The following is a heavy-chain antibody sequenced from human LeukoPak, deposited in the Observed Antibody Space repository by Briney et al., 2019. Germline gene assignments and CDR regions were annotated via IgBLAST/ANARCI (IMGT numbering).Heavy chain of an antibody. CDR3: ARGPPVFGMFAFQSFFDY. Sequence: ASVKVSCKASGYTFTGYYIHWVRQAPGQGLEWMGWISDDSGNKYAQKFQDRVTMTTDSSTRTIYMDLRGLTSDDTAVYYCARGPPVFGMFAFQSFFDYWGQGTLVTVSS. D-gene: IGHD3-10*02. CDR2: ISDDSGN. J-gene: IGHJ4*02. V-gene: IGHV1-18*04. CDR1: GYTFTGYY.